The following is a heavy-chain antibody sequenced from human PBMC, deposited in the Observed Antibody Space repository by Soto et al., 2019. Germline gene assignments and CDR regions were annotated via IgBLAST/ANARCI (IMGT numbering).Heavy chain of an antibody. CDR2: IYTTGST. J-gene: IGHJ4*02. D-gene: IGHD2-21*01. CDR3: VKDGFYSLQY. Sequence: SETLSLTCNVLGGAIRLDFWSWVRQSGGEGLEWIGRIYTTGSTNYNPSLRGRVAMSMDTSKNQFSLRLNSVTAADTAVYYCVKDGFYSLQYWGQGMRVTVSS. CDR1: GGAIRLDF. V-gene: IGHV4-4*07.